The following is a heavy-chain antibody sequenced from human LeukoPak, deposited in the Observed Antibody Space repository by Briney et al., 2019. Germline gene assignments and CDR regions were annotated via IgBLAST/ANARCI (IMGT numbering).Heavy chain of an antibody. J-gene: IGHJ3*02. CDR3: ARASYYYDPWAFDI. CDR1: GGSISSNGYY. Sequence: SEPLSLTCTVSGGSISSNGYYWAWFRQPPGKGLEWIGSIYYSGGTYYNPSLKSRVTMSVDTSKNQFSLKLSSVTAADTAVYYCARASYYYDPWAFDIWGQGTMVTVSS. CDR2: IYYSGGT. V-gene: IGHV4-39*07. D-gene: IGHD3-22*01.